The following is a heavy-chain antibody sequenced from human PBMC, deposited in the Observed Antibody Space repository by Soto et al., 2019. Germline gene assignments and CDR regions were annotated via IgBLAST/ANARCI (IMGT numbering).Heavy chain of an antibody. V-gene: IGHV4-59*01. J-gene: IGHJ6*03. CDR2: IYYSGST. Sequence: SETLSLTCTVSGGSISSYYWSWIRQPPGKGLEWIGYIYYSGSTNYNPSLKSRVTILVETYKNQFSLKLSSVTAADTAVYYCARVGEGKKVDYYYYYMDVWGKGTTVTVSS. CDR3: ARVGEGKKVDYYYYYMDV. CDR1: GGSISSYY. D-gene: IGHD3-16*01.